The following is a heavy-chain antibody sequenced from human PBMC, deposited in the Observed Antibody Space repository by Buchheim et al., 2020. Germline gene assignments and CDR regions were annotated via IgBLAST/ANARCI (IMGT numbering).Heavy chain of an antibody. Sequence: QVQLVESGGGVVQPGRSLRLSCAASGFTFSSYGMHWVRQAPGKGLEWVAVISYDGSNKYYADSVKGRFTVSRDNSKNPLHLQMNSLRAEDTAVYYCAKGEYCSGSSCYPPHFDYWGQGAL. J-gene: IGHJ4*02. CDR3: AKGEYCSGSSCYPPHFDY. CDR1: GFTFSSYG. CDR2: ISYDGSNK. V-gene: IGHV3-30*18. D-gene: IGHD2-15*01.